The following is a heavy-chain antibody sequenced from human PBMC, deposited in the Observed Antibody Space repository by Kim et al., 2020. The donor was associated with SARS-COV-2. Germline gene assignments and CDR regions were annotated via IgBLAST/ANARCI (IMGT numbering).Heavy chain of an antibody. CDR2: IYSGGST. Sequence: GGSLRLSCAASGFTVSSNYMNWVRQAPGKGLEWVSVIYSGGSTYYADSVKGRFTISRHNSKNTLYLQMNSLRAEDTAVYYCARAGGESSGWFYFDYWGQGTLVTVSS. J-gene: IGHJ4*02. CDR3: ARAGGESSGWFYFDY. CDR1: GFTVSSNY. V-gene: IGHV3-53*04. D-gene: IGHD6-19*01.